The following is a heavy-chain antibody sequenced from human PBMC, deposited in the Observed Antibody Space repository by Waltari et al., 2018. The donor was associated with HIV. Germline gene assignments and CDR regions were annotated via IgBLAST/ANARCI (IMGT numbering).Heavy chain of an antibody. Sequence: QVQLVESGGGVVQPGGSLRLPCAASGFTFSSYCMHWVRQAPGKGLEWVTFIRYDGSKKHYADSVKGRFTIARDNSDNTLYLEMNSLRTEDTAVYYCATNIVVAATGTFDYWGQGTRV. J-gene: IGHJ4*02. CDR1: GFTFSSYC. CDR3: ATNIVVAATGTFDY. D-gene: IGHD2-15*01. V-gene: IGHV3-30*02. CDR2: IRYDGSKK.